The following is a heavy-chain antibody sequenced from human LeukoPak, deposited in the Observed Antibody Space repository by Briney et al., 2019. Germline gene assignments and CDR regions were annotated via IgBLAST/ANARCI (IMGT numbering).Heavy chain of an antibody. D-gene: IGHD1-26*01. V-gene: IGHV3-74*03. CDR1: GFTFSAYW. CDR2: IDTVGSTT. Sequence: QPGGSLRLSCAASGFTFSAYWMHWVRQAPGKGLVWVSRIDTVGSTTTYADSVKGRFTISRDNAKNTLHLQMSSLTADDTGVYYCARVRSGSDDWVDPWGQGTLVTVSP. CDR3: ARVRSGSDDWVDP. J-gene: IGHJ5*02.